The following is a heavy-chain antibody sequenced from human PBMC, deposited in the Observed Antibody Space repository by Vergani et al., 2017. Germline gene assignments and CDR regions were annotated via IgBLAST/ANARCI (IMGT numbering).Heavy chain of an antibody. CDR3: ARLPMAGEGPPDAFDI. CDR1: GGSISSYY. CDR2: IYYSGST. D-gene: IGHD5-24*01. Sequence: QVQLQESGPGLVKPSETLSLTCTVSGGSISSYYWSWIRQPPGKGLERIGYIYYSGSTNYNPSLKSRVTISVDTSKNQFSLKLSSVTAADTAVYYCARLPMAGEGPPDAFDIWGQGTMVTVSS. J-gene: IGHJ3*02. V-gene: IGHV4-59*01.